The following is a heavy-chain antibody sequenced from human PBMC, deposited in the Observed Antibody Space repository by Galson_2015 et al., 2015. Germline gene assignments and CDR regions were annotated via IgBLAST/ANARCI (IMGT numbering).Heavy chain of an antibody. CDR3: ARSPRQLWLLRTYWYFDL. CDR2: INHSGST. V-gene: IGHV4-34*01. J-gene: IGHJ2*01. Sequence: ETLSLTCAVYGGSFSGYYWSWIRQPPGRGLGWIGEINHSGSTNYNPSLKSRVTISVDTSKNQFSLKLSSLTAADTAVYYCARSPRQLWLLRTYWYFDLWGRGTLVTVSS. D-gene: IGHD5-18*01. CDR1: GGSFSGYY.